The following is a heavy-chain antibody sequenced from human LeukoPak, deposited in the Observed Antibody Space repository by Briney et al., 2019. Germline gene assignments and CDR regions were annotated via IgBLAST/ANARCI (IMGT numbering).Heavy chain of an antibody. Sequence: PGGSLRLSCAASGFTFSSYAMSWVRQAPGKGLEWVSAISGSGGSTYYADSVKGRFTISRDNSKNTRYLQMNSLRAEDTAVYYCGKAMEVVDTDMEVWGQGTTVTVSS. V-gene: IGHV3-23*01. CDR3: GKAMEVVDTDMEV. CDR1: GFTFSSYA. D-gene: IGHD2-2*01. CDR2: ISGSGGST. J-gene: IGHJ6*02.